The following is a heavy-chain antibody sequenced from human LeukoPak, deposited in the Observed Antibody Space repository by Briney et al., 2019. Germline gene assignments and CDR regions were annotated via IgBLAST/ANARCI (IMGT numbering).Heavy chain of an antibody. CDR1: GGSFCGYY. CDR2: IYYSGST. CDR3: ARLLPKRYFEWLLSVSGWFDP. D-gene: IGHD3-9*01. V-gene: IGHV4-39*01. Sequence: SETLSLTCTVYGGSFCGYYWSWIREPPGKGLEWIGSIYYSGSTYYNPSLKSRVTISVDTSKNQFSLKLSSVTAADTAVYYCARLLPKRYFEWLLSVSGWFDPWGQGTLVTVSS. J-gene: IGHJ5*02.